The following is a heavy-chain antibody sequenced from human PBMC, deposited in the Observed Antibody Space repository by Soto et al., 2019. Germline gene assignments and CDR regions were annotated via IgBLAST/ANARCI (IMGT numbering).Heavy chain of an antibody. V-gene: IGHV6-1*01. CDR2: TLYRSNKWYN. J-gene: IGHJ3*02. D-gene: IGHD1-1*01. CDR1: RGSVSTTSLA. CDR3: ARDGIGSTYALHI. Sequence: SQALSRTCVISRGSVSTTSLAWSWIRQSPSRGFEWLGRTLYRSNKWYNEYAESGKSRITINQDTSSNQLSLHLNSVTPEDTAVYYCARDGIGSTYALHIWG.